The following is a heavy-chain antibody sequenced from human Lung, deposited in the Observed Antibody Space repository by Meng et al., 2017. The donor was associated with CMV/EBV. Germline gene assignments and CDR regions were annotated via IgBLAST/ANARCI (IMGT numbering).Heavy chain of an antibody. CDR2: INHSGST. D-gene: IGHD1-26*01. J-gene: IGHJ4*02. V-gene: IGHV4-34*01. CDR3: ARVIGYGGSGRVDY. CDR1: GGSFSGYY. Sequence: GSLRLSXAVYGGSFSGYYWSWIRQPPGKGLEWIGEINHSGSTNYNPSLKSRVTISVDTSKNPFSLKLSSVTAADTAVYYCARVIGYGGSGRVDYWGQGTLVTVSS.